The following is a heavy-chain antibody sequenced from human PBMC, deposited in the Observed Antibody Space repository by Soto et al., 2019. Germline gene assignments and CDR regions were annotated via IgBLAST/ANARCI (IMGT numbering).Heavy chain of an antibody. Sequence: SETLSLTCTVSGGSSGAYFWNWVRQPPGKGLEWIGNIYYTGATSYNPSLESRVTISLDTSKNQLSLRLSSVTAADTAVYYCARPSVPATRGPLDYWGQGALVTVS. CDR3: ARPSVPATRGPLDY. CDR1: GGSSGAYF. D-gene: IGHD6-19*01. CDR2: IYYTGAT. J-gene: IGHJ4*02. V-gene: IGHV4-59*01.